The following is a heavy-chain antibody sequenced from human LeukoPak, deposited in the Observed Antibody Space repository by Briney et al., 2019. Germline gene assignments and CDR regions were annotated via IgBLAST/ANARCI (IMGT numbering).Heavy chain of an antibody. Sequence: PSETLSLTCTVSGGSISSYYWSWIRQPPGKGLEWIGSIYYSGSTYYNPSLKSRVTISVDTSKNQFSLKLSSVTAADTAVYYCARDGVSRLRGGYYFDYWGQGTLVTVSS. V-gene: IGHV4-59*12. CDR1: GGSISSYY. CDR2: IYYSGST. CDR3: ARDGVSRLRGGYYFDY. J-gene: IGHJ4*02. D-gene: IGHD5-18*01.